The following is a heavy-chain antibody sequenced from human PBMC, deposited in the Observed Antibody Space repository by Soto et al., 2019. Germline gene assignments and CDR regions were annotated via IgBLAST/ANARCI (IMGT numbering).Heavy chain of an antibody. Sequence: QVQLQESGPGLVKPSQTLSLTCTVSGGSISSGGYYWSWIRQHPGKGLEWIGYIYYSGSTYYNPSLKSRVTISVDTSKNQFALKLSSVTAADTAVYYCARDGSSGWSEGFDPWGQGTLVTVSS. V-gene: IGHV4-31*03. CDR2: IYYSGST. CDR1: GGSISSGGYY. D-gene: IGHD6-19*01. J-gene: IGHJ5*02. CDR3: ARDGSSGWSEGFDP.